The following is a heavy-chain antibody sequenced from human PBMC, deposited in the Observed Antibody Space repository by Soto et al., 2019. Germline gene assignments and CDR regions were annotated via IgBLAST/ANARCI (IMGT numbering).Heavy chain of an antibody. V-gene: IGHV1-2*04. CDR1: GYTFTGYY. Sequence: ASVKVSCKASGYTFTGYYMHWVRQAPGQGLEGMGWINSNSGGTNYAQKFQGWVTMTRDTSISTAYMELSRLRSDDTAVYYCARDPAYYDFWSGYRSPGGYDYGMDVWGQGTTVTVSS. CDR2: INSNSGGT. CDR3: ARDPAYYDFWSGYRSPGGYDYGMDV. J-gene: IGHJ6*02. D-gene: IGHD3-3*01.